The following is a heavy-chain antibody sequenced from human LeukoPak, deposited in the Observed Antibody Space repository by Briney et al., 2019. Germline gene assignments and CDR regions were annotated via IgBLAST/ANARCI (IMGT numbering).Heavy chain of an antibody. CDR1: GYSFTSYW. CDR2: IHPGDSDT. V-gene: IGHV5-51*01. J-gene: IGHJ6*02. CDR3: ARSIPAVQTYSSFGGYYGMDV. Sequence: GEFLKISCKGSGYSFTSYWIGWVRRMPGKGLEWMGIIHPGDSDTRYSPSFQGQVTISADKSISTAYLQWSSLKASDTAMYYCARSIPAVQTYSSFGGYYGMDVWGQGTTVTVSS. D-gene: IGHD6-6*01.